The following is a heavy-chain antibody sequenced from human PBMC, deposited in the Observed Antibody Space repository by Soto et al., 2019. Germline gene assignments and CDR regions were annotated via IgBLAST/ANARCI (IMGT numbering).Heavy chain of an antibody. D-gene: IGHD2-15*01. CDR2: IYYSGST. CDR3: ARHGGEEWWHSSYYYYMDV. CDR1: GGSISSYY. Sequence: QVQLQESGPGLVKPSETLSLTCTVSGGSISSYYWSWIRQPPGKGLEWIGYIYYSGSTNYNPSLKSRVTISVDTSKNQFSLKLSSVTAADTAVYYCARHGGEEWWHSSYYYYMDVWGKGTTVTVSS. J-gene: IGHJ6*03. V-gene: IGHV4-59*08.